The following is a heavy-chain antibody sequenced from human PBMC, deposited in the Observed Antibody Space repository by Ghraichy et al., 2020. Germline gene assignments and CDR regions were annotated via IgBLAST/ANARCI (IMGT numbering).Heavy chain of an antibody. Sequence: GGSLRLSCAVSGFTFSRYGMHWVRQAPGKGLEWVSVTSYDGSSKNFADSVQGRFTISRDNSKNTLYLQMNSLRAEDTAVYYCAKERESSGYHSFRGDYYGMDVWGQGTTVTVSS. CDR1: GFTFSRYG. D-gene: IGHD3-22*01. CDR3: AKERESSGYHSFRGDYYGMDV. V-gene: IGHV3-30*18. CDR2: TSYDGSSK. J-gene: IGHJ6*02.